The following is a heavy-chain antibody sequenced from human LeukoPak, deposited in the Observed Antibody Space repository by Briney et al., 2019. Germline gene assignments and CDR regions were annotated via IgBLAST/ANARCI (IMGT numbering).Heavy chain of an antibody. CDR3: ARGGTGAVDY. Sequence: PSETLSLTCTVSGGSISSSSYYWGWIRQPPGKGLEWIGSIYYSGSTYYNPSLKSRVTISVDTSKNQFSLKLSSVTAADTAVYFWARGGTGAVDYWGQGTPVTVSS. V-gene: IGHV4-39*07. D-gene: IGHD6-19*01. CDR2: IYYSGST. CDR1: GGSISSSSYY. J-gene: IGHJ4*01.